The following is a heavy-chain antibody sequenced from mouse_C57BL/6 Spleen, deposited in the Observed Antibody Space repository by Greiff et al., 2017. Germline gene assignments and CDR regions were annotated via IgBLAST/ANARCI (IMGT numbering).Heavy chain of an antibody. CDR2: INPSSGST. Sequence: LQESGAELARPGASVKMSCKASGYTFTSYTMHWVKQRPGQGLEWIGYINPSSGSTKYNQKFKDKATLTADKSSRTASMQLSSLTPEDSAVYDGAREEWDGNCYFDDWGKGTTLTVSS. CDR1: GYTFTSYT. D-gene: IGHD2-1*01. CDR3: AREEWDGNCYFDD. J-gene: IGHJ1*03. V-gene: IGHV1-4*01.